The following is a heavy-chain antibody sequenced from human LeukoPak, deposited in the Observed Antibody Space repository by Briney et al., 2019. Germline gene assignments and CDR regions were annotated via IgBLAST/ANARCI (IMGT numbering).Heavy chain of an antibody. D-gene: IGHD6-6*01. Sequence: SETLSLTCNVSGDSVNNTNYYWAWIRQPPGKGLEWIGSINYRGNTYFNPSPKSRITLSVDSSMNQFSLKLTSVTAADTAMFFCARVTYRSSSPFFNFWGQGTLVTVSS. CDR2: INYRGNT. CDR3: ARVTYRSSSPFFNF. CDR1: GDSVNNTNYY. J-gene: IGHJ4*02. V-gene: IGHV4-39*07.